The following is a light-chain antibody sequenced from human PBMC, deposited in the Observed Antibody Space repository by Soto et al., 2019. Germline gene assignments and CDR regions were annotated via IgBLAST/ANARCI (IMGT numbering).Light chain of an antibody. Sequence: EIVMTQSPATLSLSPGQRATLSCRASQSVSSKLAWYQQRPGQAPRLLIYSASTRATGIPARFSGSGSGTEFTLTISNLQSEDFAVYYCHQYNHWLTWTFGQGTKVEIK. J-gene: IGKJ1*01. CDR1: QSVSSK. CDR3: HQYNHWLTWT. CDR2: SAS. V-gene: IGKV3-15*01.